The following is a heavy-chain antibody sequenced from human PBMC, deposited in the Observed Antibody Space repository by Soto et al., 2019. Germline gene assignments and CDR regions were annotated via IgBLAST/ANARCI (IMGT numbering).Heavy chain of an antibody. J-gene: IGHJ4*02. D-gene: IGHD2-15*01. CDR3: AKRRGAGGHFDY. V-gene: IGHV3-23*01. CDR2: VSSGGGT. Sequence: GSLRLSCAASGFTFSTYAMGWVRQATGKGLEWVSVVSSGGGTHYAESVKGRFTVSRDNSKNTLSLQMNSLRADDTAVYYCAKRRGAGGHFDYWGQGALVTVSS. CDR1: GFTFSTYA.